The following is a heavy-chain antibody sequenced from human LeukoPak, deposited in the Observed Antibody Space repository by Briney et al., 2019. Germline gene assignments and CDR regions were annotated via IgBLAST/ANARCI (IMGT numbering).Heavy chain of an antibody. CDR1: GFTFSSYE. J-gene: IGHJ4*02. CDR3: ARDKSGRNSYEFDY. D-gene: IGHD5-18*01. V-gene: IGHV3-48*03. Sequence: GGSLRLSCAASGFTFSSYEMNWVRQAPGKGLEWVSYISSSGSTIYYADSVKGRFTISRDNAKNSLYLQMNSLRAEDTAVYYCARDKSGRNSYEFDYWGQGPLVTVSS. CDR2: ISSSGSTI.